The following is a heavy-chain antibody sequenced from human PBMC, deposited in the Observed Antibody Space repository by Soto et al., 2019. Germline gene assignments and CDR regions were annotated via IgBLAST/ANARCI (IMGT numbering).Heavy chain of an antibody. Sequence: PGGSLRLSCEVSGYTITDHYMTWIRQVPGKGLEWVAYISSDSVYTNYVDSVRGQFTISRDNAKNSLFLELSSLRAEDTAVYHCATNIRLDFWGQGTQVTVSS. V-gene: IGHV3-11*06. CDR2: ISSDSVYT. CDR1: GYTITDHY. J-gene: IGHJ4*02. CDR3: ATNIRLDF. D-gene: IGHD2-2*02.